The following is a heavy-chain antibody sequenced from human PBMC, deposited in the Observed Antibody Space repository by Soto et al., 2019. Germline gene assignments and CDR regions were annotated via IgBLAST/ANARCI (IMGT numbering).Heavy chain of an antibody. Sequence: SETLSLTCTVSDDSSSNYKWSWIRQPPGRRLEWIGYIDSDGGTSYNPSLQSRVTISIDTSTKQFFLKMSSVTAADTAVYYCVRQGFGRLHGLVDVWGQGTTVTVSS. CDR3: VRQGFGRLHGLVDV. V-gene: IGHV4-59*08. CDR2: IDSDGGT. CDR1: DDSSSNYK. J-gene: IGHJ6*02. D-gene: IGHD3-10*01.